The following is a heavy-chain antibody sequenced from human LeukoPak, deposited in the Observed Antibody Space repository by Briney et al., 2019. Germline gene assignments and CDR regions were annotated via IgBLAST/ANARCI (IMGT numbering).Heavy chain of an antibody. CDR2: INHSGST. J-gene: IGHJ6*03. CDR3: ARGELWLYYYYMDV. D-gene: IGHD5-18*01. V-gene: IGHV4-39*07. CDR1: GGSISSSSYY. Sequence: SETLSLTCTVSGGSISSSSYYWGWIRQPPGKGLEWIGEINHSGSTNYNPSLKSRVTISVDTSKNQFSLKLSSVTAADTAVYYCARGELWLYYYYMDVWGKGTTVTVSS.